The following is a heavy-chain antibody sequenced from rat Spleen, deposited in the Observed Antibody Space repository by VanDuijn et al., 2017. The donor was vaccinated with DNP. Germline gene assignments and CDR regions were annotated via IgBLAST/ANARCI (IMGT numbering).Heavy chain of an antibody. V-gene: IGHV2S63*01. CDR2: MWNGGTT. J-gene: IGHJ2*01. D-gene: IGHD1-10*01. CDR3: TRAHNLY. CDR1: GFSLTDYS. Sequence: EVQLKESGPGLVQPSQTLSLTCTVSGFSLTDYSVHWVRQPPGKGLEWMGVMWNGGTTAYNSTLKSRRSISRDTSKSQVFLKMNSLQTDDTAIYYCTRAHNLYWGQGIMVTVSS.